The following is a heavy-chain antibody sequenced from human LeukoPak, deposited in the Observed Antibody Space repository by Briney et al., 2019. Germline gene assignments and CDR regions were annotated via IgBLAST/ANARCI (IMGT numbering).Heavy chain of an antibody. CDR3: ARSQSDVFDI. CDR1: GYTFTAYY. CDR2: IIPNSGGA. J-gene: IGHJ3*02. V-gene: IGHV1-2*02. Sequence: ASVKVSCKASGYTFTAYYIHWVRQAPEGLEWMGWIIPNSGGANYAQEFQGRVTMTRDTSISTAYMELSRLISDDTAVYYCARSQSDVFDIWGQGTMVTVSS.